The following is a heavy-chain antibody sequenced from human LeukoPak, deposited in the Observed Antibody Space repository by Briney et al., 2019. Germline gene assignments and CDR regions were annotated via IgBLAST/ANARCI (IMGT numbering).Heavy chain of an antibody. J-gene: IGHJ4*02. D-gene: IGHD2-15*01. V-gene: IGHV3-30*02. CDR2: IRYDGSND. CDR1: GFTFSRNG. CDR3: AKDGWTCSGGNCYFAY. Sequence: GGSLRLSCAASGFTFSRNGMHWVRQAPGRGLEWVAFIRYDGSNDYYADSVKGRFSISRDNSQSTLYLQMNSLRAEDTAVYYCAKDGWTCSGGNCYFAYWGQGTLVTVSS.